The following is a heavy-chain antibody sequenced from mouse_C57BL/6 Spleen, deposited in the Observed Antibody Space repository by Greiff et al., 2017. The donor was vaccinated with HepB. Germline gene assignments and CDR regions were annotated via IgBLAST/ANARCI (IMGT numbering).Heavy chain of an antibody. D-gene: IGHD2-3*01. CDR3: ARCLYDGYYGFAY. V-gene: IGHV1-7*01. CDR2: INPSSGYT. Sequence: VQVVESGAELAKPGASVKLSCKASGYTFTSYWMHWVKQRPGQGLEWIGYINPSSGYTKYNQKFKDKATLTADKSSSTAYMQLSSLTYEDSAVYYCARCLYDGYYGFAYWGQGTLVTVSA. J-gene: IGHJ3*01. CDR1: GYTFTSYW.